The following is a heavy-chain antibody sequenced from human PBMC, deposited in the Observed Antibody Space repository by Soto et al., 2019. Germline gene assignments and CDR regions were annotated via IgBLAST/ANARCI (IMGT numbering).Heavy chain of an antibody. Sequence: SETLSLTCAVYGGSFSGYYWTWIRQPPGTGLEWIGYISYSGSTNYNPSLKSRVTISVETSKNQFSLKLSSVTAADTAVYYCAREGVSSSWYYYYAMDVWGQGTTVTVSS. CDR2: ISYSGST. J-gene: IGHJ6*02. CDR3: AREGVSSSWYYYYAMDV. V-gene: IGHV4-59*01. D-gene: IGHD6-13*01. CDR1: GGSFSGYY.